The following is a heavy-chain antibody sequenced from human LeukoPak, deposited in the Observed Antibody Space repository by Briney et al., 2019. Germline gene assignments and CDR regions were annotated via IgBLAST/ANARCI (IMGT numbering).Heavy chain of an antibody. CDR1: GFTFNSYS. CDR3: ARDLARPVDYAYYYYMDV. V-gene: IGHV3-21*01. CDR2: ISSSSSYI. Sequence: GGSLRLSCAASGFTFNSYSMNWLRQAPGKGLEWVSSISSSSSYIYYADSVKGRFTISRDNAKNSLYLQMHSLRDEDTAVYYCARDLARPVDYAYYYYMDVWGKGTTVTVSS. J-gene: IGHJ6*03. D-gene: IGHD6-6*01.